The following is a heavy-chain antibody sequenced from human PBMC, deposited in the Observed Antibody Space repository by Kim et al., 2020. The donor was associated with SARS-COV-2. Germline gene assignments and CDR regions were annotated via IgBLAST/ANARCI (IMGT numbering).Heavy chain of an antibody. CDR1: GFTFNTYA. V-gene: IGHV3-23*01. Sequence: GGSLRLSCAASGFTFNTYAMSWVRQAPGKGLEWVSGIRDSGGSTKYADSVKGRFPISRDNSKNTLYLQMDSLRAEDTAVYYCAKVTSGSSGWFEYFHHWGQGTLVTVSS. CDR3: AKVTSGSSGWFEYFHH. CDR2: IRDSGGST. D-gene: IGHD6-19*01. J-gene: IGHJ1*01.